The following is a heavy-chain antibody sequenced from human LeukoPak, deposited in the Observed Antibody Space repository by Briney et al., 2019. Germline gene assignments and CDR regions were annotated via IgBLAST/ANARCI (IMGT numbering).Heavy chain of an antibody. J-gene: IGHJ5*02. CDR1: GGSISNKNYY. Sequence: SETLSLTCTVSGGSISNKNYYWGWIRQPPGKGLEWNGSIYYSGITYYSPSLKSRVTISVDTSKNQFSLKLSSVTAADTAVYCCARHEVEQNFWSGYRNWFDPWGQGTLVTVSS. CDR3: ARHEVEQNFWSGYRNWFDP. D-gene: IGHD3-3*01. CDR2: IYYSGIT. V-gene: IGHV4-39*01.